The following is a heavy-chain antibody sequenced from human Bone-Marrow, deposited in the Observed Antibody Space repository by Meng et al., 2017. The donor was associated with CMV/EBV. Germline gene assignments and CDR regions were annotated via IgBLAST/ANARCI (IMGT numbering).Heavy chain of an antibody. CDR2: INHSGST. V-gene: IGHV4-34*01. Sequence: SETLSLTCAVYGGSFSGYYWSWIRQPPGKGLEWIGEINHSGSTNYNPSLKSRVSMSVDRSKNQFSLKLYSVTAADTAVYYCARVTEYGGNCFDSWGQGPLVTGSS. CDR3: ARVTEYGGNCFDS. D-gene: IGHD6-6*01. CDR1: GGSFSGYY. J-gene: IGHJ4*02.